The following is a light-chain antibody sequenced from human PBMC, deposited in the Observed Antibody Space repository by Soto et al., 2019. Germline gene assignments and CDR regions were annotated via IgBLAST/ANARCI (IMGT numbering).Light chain of an antibody. CDR3: QQYGSSPYT. CDR1: QSVSSSY. J-gene: IGKJ2*01. Sequence: ELVLTQSPGTLSLSPGERATLSCRASQSVSSSYLAWYQQKPGQAPRLLIYGASSRATGIPDRFSGSGSGTDFTLTISRLESEDFAVYYCQQYGSSPYTFGLGTKLEIK. CDR2: GAS. V-gene: IGKV3-20*01.